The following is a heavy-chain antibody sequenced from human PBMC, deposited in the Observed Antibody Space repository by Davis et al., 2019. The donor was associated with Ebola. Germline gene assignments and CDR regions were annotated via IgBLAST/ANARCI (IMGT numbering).Heavy chain of an antibody. CDR2: ISSSSSYI. Sequence: GGSLRLSCAASGFTFSSYSMNWVRQAPGKGLEWVSSISSSSSYIYYADSVKGRFTISRDKSKNTVYLQMNSLRAEDTAVYYCAKEIGGSGWYSIDYWGQGTLVTVSS. D-gene: IGHD6-19*01. CDR1: GFTFSSYS. V-gene: IGHV3-21*04. CDR3: AKEIGGSGWYSIDY. J-gene: IGHJ4*02.